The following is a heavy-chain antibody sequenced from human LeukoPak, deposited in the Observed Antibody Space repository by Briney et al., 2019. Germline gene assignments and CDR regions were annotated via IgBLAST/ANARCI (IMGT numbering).Heavy chain of an antibody. Sequence: ASVKVSCKASGYTFTGYYMHWVRQAPGQGLEWMGWINPNSGGTNYAQRFQGRVTMTRDTSISTAYMELSRLRSDDTAVYYCANLGYCSSTSCSLGYYYYYMDVWGKGTTVTVSS. CDR2: INPNSGGT. D-gene: IGHD2-2*01. CDR3: ANLGYCSSTSCSLGYYYYYMDV. J-gene: IGHJ6*03. V-gene: IGHV1-2*02. CDR1: GYTFTGYY.